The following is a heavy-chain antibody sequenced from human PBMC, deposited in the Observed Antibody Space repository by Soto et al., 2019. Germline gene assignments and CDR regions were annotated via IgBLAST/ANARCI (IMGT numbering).Heavy chain of an antibody. CDR1: GYTFTSYG. Sequence: GASETVSRKASGYTFTSYGISGLRQAPAKGLEWMGWISAYNGNTNYAQKLQGRVTMTTDTSTSPAYMDPRSRNSDDTAVYYCARDNLAYDFWGGYYSGDYWGQGTPGTVSA. J-gene: IGHJ4*02. CDR3: ARDNLAYDFWGGYYSGDY. V-gene: IGHV1-18*01. CDR2: ISAYNGNT. D-gene: IGHD3-3*01.